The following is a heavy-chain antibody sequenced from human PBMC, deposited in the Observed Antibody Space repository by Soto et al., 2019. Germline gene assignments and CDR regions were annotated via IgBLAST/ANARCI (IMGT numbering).Heavy chain of an antibody. Sequence: LSLTCTVSGGSITNDYWGWILQSPGKGLEWIGYIYHTGSTNYNPSLKSRVTISVDTSKSQFSLKLSSVTAADTAVYYCARDSSYSGSYSVWGQGTLVTVSS. CDR3: ARDSSYSGSYSV. V-gene: IGHV4-59*01. CDR2: IYHTGST. D-gene: IGHD1-26*01. CDR1: GGSITNDY. J-gene: IGHJ4*02.